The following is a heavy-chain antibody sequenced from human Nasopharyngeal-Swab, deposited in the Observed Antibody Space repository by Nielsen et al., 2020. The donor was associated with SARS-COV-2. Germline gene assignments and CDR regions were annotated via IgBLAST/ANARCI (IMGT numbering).Heavy chain of an antibody. Sequence: GEALKISWAASGFTVSSDAMSWVRQAPGKGLEWVSVIYSGGSSTYYADSVKGRFTISRDNSKNTLYLQMNSLRAEDTAVYYCAKNSYGFGYYFDYWGQGTLVTVSS. J-gene: IGHJ4*02. CDR1: GFTVSSDA. CDR2: IYSGGSST. D-gene: IGHD5-18*01. CDR3: AKNSYGFGYYFDY. V-gene: IGHV3-23*03.